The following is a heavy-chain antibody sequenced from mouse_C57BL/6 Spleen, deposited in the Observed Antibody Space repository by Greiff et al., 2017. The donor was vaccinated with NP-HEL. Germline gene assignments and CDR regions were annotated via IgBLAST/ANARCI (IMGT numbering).Heavy chain of an antibody. Sequence: DVKLQESGPGMVKPSQSLSLTCTVTGYSITSGYDWHWIRHFPGNKLEWMGYISYSGSTNYNPSLKSRISITHDTSKNHFFLKLNSVTTEDTATYYCARDQGYYGSKGAMDYWGQGTSVTVSS. CDR1: GYSITSGYD. D-gene: IGHD1-1*01. CDR3: ARDQGYYGSKGAMDY. CDR2: ISYSGST. J-gene: IGHJ4*01. V-gene: IGHV3-1*01.